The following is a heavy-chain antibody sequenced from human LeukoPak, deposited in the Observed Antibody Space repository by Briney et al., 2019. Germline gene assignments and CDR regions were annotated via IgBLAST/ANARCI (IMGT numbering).Heavy chain of an antibody. CDR3: AKESGELLWSAFDI. Sequence: GGSLRLSCAASGFTFDDYAMHWVRQAPGKGLEWVSGISWNSGSIGYADSVKGRFTISRDNAKNSLYLQMNSLRAEDTALYYCAKESGELLWSAFDIWGQGTMVTVSS. V-gene: IGHV3-9*01. J-gene: IGHJ3*02. CDR2: ISWNSGSI. CDR1: GFTFDDYA. D-gene: IGHD1-26*01.